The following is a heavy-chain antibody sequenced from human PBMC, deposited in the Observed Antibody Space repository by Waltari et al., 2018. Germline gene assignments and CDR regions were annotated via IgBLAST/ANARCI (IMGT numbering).Heavy chain of an antibody. CDR1: GDSISGYY. J-gene: IGHJ6*02. CDR2: IYYSGST. D-gene: IGHD6-13*01. V-gene: IGHV4-59*01. Sequence: QVQLNESGPGLVKPSETLSLTCTVSGDSISGYYWSWIRRPPGKGLEWIGYIYYSGSTKYNPSLKSRVSISVDTSKNQFSLRVSSVTAADTAVYYCARVGAAALGYYYGMDVWGQGTTVTVSS. CDR3: ARVGAAALGYYYGMDV.